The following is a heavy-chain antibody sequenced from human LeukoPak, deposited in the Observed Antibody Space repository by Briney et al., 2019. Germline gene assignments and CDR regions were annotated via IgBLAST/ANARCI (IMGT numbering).Heavy chain of an antibody. D-gene: IGHD2-2*01. J-gene: IGHJ4*02. CDR3: ARGFVAATMDYGY. V-gene: IGHV1-2*02. Sequence: SVKVSCKASGYTFTGYYMHWVRQAPGQGLEWMGWINPNSGGTNYAQKFQGRVTMTWDASISTAYMELSRLRSDDTAVYYCARGFVAATMDYGYWGQGTLVTVSS. CDR2: INPNSGGT. CDR1: GYTFTGYY.